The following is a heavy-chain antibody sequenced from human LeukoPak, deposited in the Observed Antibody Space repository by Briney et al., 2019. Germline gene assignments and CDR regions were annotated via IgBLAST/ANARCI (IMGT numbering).Heavy chain of an antibody. Sequence: PGRPLRLSCAASGFTFSIYGMLGVREPPGKALEGVAVISYDGSNQYSAASVKGRFTISRDNSKNTLYLQMNSLRAEDTAVYYCAKDAVAGTFDYWGQGTLVTVSS. CDR3: AKDAVAGTFDY. J-gene: IGHJ4*02. D-gene: IGHD6-19*01. V-gene: IGHV3-30*18. CDR1: GFTFSIYG. CDR2: ISYDGSNQ.